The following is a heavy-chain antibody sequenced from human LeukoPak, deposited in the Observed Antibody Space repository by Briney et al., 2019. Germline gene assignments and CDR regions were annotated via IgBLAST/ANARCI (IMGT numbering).Heavy chain of an antibody. V-gene: IGHV1-8*01. J-gene: IGHJ4*02. Sequence: GASVKVSCKASGYTFTSYDINWVRQATGQGLEWMGWMNPNSGNTGYAQKFQGRVTMTRNTSISTAYMELSSLRSEDTAVYYCARALTMVRGVIITSLSWPYWGQGTLVTVSS. CDR1: GYTFTSYD. CDR2: MNPNSGNT. D-gene: IGHD3-10*01. CDR3: ARALTMVRGVIITSLSWPY.